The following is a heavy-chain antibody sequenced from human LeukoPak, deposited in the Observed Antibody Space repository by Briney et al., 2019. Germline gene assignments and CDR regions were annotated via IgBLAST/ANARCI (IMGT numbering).Heavy chain of an antibody. J-gene: IGHJ4*02. CDR2: IRSKANSYAT. CDR3: TSGTTSGESDY. D-gene: IGHD1-1*01. CDR1: GFNFTGCA. Sequence: GGPLTLSCAASGFNFTGCATLGVRQASGEGPPSLRRIRSKANSYATAYDASVKGRFTISRDDSKNTAYLQMNSLKTEDTAVYYCTSGTTSGESDYWGQGTLVTVSS. V-gene: IGHV3-73*01.